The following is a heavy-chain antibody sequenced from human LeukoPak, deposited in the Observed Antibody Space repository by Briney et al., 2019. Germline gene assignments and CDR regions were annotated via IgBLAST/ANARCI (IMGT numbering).Heavy chain of an antibody. J-gene: IGHJ4*02. V-gene: IGHV3-7*01. D-gene: IGHD6-13*01. CDR2: IKQDGSEK. Sequence: SGGSLRLSCEASGLTFSRDWMGWVRQAPGKGLEWVANIKQDGSEKHYVDSVKGRFTISRDNAKNSLYLQLNSLRGEDTAVYYCTREGITAAADYWGQGTLVTVSS. CDR3: TREGITAAADY. CDR1: GLTFSRDW.